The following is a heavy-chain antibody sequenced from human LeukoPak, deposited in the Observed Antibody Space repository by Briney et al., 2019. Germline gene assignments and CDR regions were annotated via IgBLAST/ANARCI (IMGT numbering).Heavy chain of an antibody. CDR2: ISWNSGSI. CDR1: GFTFDDYA. V-gene: IGHV3-9*01. CDR3: ARDWRHDYGDLYYYYGMDV. J-gene: IGHJ6*02. Sequence: GRSLRLSCAASGFTFDDYAMHWVRQAPGKGLEWVSGISWNSGSIGYADSVKGRFTISRDNAKNSLYLQMNSLRAEDTAVYYCARDWRHDYGDLYYYYGMDVWGQGTTVTVSS. D-gene: IGHD4-17*01.